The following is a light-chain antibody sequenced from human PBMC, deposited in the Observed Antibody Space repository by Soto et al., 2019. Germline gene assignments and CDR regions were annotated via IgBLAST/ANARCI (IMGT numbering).Light chain of an antibody. J-gene: IGLJ2*01. Sequence: QSVLTQPASVSESPGQSITISCSGTSSDVGAHDFVSWYQHHPDKAPKVIIFEVTKRPSGVSNRFSGSKTGNTASLTISGLQAEEEADYYCNSYTLSRTVIFGGGTKLNVL. V-gene: IGLV2-14*01. CDR2: EVT. CDR3: NSYTLSRTVI. CDR1: SSDVGAHDF.